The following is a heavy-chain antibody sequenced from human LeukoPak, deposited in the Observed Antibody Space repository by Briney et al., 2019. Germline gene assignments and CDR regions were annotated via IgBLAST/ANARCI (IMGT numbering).Heavy chain of an antibody. CDR1: GFTFSSYI. CDR2: ISSSSSYI. J-gene: IGHJ6*03. Sequence: GGSLRLSCAASGFTFSSYIVCWVRQAPQKGLGRGSSISSSSSYIYYADSVKSRVTISRENAKNSLYLQVNSLRAEDTGVYFCSSGREQLAVAGINYYYYYYMDVWGKGTTVTVSS. CDR3: SSGREQLAVAGINYYYYYYMDV. D-gene: IGHD6-19*01. V-gene: IGHV3-21*01.